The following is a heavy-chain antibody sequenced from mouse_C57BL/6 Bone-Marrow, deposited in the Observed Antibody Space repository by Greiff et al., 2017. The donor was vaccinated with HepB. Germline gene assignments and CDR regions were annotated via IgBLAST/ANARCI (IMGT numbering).Heavy chain of an antibody. Sequence: VQLQESGAELVRPGASVTLSCKASGYTFTDYEMHWVKQTPVHGLEWIGAIDPETGGTSYNQKFKGKAILTADKSSSTAYMALRSLTSEDSAVYYCTLIYYDYPSWFAYWGQGTLVTVSA. CDR2: IDPETGGT. CDR3: TLIYYDYPSWFAY. J-gene: IGHJ3*01. CDR1: GYTFTDYE. D-gene: IGHD2-4*01. V-gene: IGHV1-15*01.